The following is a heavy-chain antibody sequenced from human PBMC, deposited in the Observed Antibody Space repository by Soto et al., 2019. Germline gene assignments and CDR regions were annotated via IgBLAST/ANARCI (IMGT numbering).Heavy chain of an antibody. CDR1: GGSISSYY. CDR2: IYYTGST. CDR3: ARSNYDIVGGYKGLDS. V-gene: IGHV4-59*01. J-gene: IGHJ4*02. Sequence: PSETLSLTCTVSGGSISSYYWSWIRQPPGKGLEWVGYIYYTGSTNYNPSLKSRVSMTRDTSITTAYLELRRLTSDDTAVYYCARSNYDIVGGYKGLDSWGQGTLVTVSS. D-gene: IGHD3-9*01.